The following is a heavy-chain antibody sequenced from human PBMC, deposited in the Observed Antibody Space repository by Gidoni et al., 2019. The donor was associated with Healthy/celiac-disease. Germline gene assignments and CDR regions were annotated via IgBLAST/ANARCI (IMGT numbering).Heavy chain of an antibody. CDR1: GFTFSSYG. Sequence: QVQLVESGGGVVQPGRSLRLSCAASGFTFSSYGMHWVRQAPGKGLEWVAVISFDGSYKDYADSVKGRFTISRDSSKNTLHLQMNSLRGEDTAVYYCAKDHLEHYSGNYYYYYYGMDVWGQGTTVTVSS. J-gene: IGHJ6*02. CDR2: ISFDGSYK. D-gene: IGHD1-26*01. CDR3: AKDHLEHYSGNYYYYYYGMDV. V-gene: IGHV3-30*18.